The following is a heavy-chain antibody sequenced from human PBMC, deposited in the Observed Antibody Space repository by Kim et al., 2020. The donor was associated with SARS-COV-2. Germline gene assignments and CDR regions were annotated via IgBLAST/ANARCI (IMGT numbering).Heavy chain of an antibody. CDR3: ASDDESGWYSVY. V-gene: IGHV3-48*01. D-gene: IGHD6-19*01. CDR2: INGGGDSI. J-gene: IGHJ4*02. Sequence: GGSLRLSCAASGFTFSTFPMNWVRQAPGKGLEWVSYINGGGDSIYYADSVKGRFTISRDNAKNSLYLQMNSLRAEDTAVYYCASDDESGWYSVYWGQGTL. CDR1: GFTFSTFP.